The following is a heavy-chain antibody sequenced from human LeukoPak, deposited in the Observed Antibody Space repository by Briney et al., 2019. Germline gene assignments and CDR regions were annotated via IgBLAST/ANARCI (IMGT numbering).Heavy chain of an antibody. CDR2: IYSGGST. CDR3: ALGLVTDY. D-gene: IGHD3-9*01. Sequence: GGSLRLSCAASGFTVSSNFMSWVRQAPGKGLEWVSVIYSGGSTYCADSVKGRFTISRDNSKNTLYLQMNSLRVEDTAVYYCALGLVTDYWGQGTLVTVSS. V-gene: IGHV3-66*01. J-gene: IGHJ4*02. CDR1: GFTVSSNF.